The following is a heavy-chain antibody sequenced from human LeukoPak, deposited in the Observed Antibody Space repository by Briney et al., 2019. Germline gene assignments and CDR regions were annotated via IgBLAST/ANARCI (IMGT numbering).Heavy chain of an antibody. V-gene: IGHV4-34*01. CDR2: INHSGST. Sequence: SETLSLTCTVSGGSISSYYWSWIRQPPGKGLEWIGEINHSGSTNYNPSLKCRVTISVDTSKNQFSLKLSSVTAADTAVYYCANLNDSDPFDYWGQGTLVTVSS. D-gene: IGHD1-26*01. CDR1: GGSISSYY. CDR3: ANLNDSDPFDY. J-gene: IGHJ4*02.